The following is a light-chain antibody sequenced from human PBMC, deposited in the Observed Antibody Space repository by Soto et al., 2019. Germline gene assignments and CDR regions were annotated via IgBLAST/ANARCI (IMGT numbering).Light chain of an antibody. CDR3: QVWDASSDHVV. J-gene: IGLJ2*01. Sequence: FELTQPPSVAVAPGQTARITCGGNNIGRKSVHWYQQKPGQAPVLVVYDDTDRPSGIPERFSGSNSGSTATLTISRVEAGDEADYSCQVWDASSDHVVFGGGTKLTVL. V-gene: IGLV3-21*02. CDR1: NIGRKS. CDR2: DDT.